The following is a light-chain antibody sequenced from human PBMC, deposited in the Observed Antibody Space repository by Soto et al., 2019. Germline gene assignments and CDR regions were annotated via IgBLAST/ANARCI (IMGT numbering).Light chain of an antibody. CDR2: NNH. CDR1: SSNIGSNT. CDR3: AAWDDSLNGLV. V-gene: IGLV1-44*01. J-gene: IGLJ1*01. Sequence: QSVLTQPPSASGTPGQRGTISCSGSSSNIGSNTVNWYQQLPGTAPKLLIYNNHQRPSGVPDRFSGSKSGTSASLAISGLQSEDEADYYCAAWDDSLNGLVFGTGTKLTVL.